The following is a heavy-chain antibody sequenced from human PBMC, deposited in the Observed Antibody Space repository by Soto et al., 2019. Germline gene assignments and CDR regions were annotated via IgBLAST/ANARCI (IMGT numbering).Heavy chain of an antibody. D-gene: IGHD5-18*01. CDR2: IIPIFGTA. J-gene: IGHJ3*02. V-gene: IGHV1-69*13. CDR3: ARPFTDTAMVKYAFDI. Sequence: ASVKVSCKASGGTFSSYAISWVRQAPGQGLEWMGGIIPIFGTANYAQKFQGRVTITADESTSTAYMELSSLRSEDMAVYYCARPFTDTAMVKYAFDIWGQGTMVTVSS. CDR1: GGTFSSYA.